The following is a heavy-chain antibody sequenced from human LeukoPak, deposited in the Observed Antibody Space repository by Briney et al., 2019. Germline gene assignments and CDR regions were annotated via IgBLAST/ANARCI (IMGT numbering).Heavy chain of an antibody. Sequence: ASVKVSCNASGNDFSDFYFNWVRQALGRGLEWVGWINPHSRATHYAQRFRGRVTMEASITTGYMELNSLTSDDTAVYYCVTTSVTHTRDPWGQGTLVTVSS. CDR2: INPHSRAT. CDR3: VTTSVTHTRDP. J-gene: IGHJ5*02. CDR1: GNDFSDFY. V-gene: IGHV1-2*02. D-gene: IGHD1/OR15-1a*01.